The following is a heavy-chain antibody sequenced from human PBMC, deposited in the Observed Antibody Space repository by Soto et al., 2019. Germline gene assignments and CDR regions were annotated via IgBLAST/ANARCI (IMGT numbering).Heavy chain of an antibody. Sequence: GGSLRLSCAASGFTVSSNYMSWVRQAPGKGLEWVSVIYSGGSTYYADSVKGRFTISRDNSKNTLYLQMNSLRAEDTAVHYCARGPPIVVVVAATPGDWYFDLWGRGTLVTVSS. CDR1: GFTVSSNY. J-gene: IGHJ2*01. CDR3: ARGPPIVVVVAATPGDWYFDL. D-gene: IGHD2-15*01. V-gene: IGHV3-53*01. CDR2: IYSGGST.